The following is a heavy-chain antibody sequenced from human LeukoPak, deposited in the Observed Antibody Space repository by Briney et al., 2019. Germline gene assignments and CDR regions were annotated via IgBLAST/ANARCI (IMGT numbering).Heavy chain of an antibody. D-gene: IGHD6-19*01. CDR3: ARVQVKGSVAGPQTYYFDY. Sequence: SQTLSLTCAISGDSVSSNSAAWNWIRQSPSRGLEWLGRTYYRSKWYNDYAVSVKSRITINPDTSKNQSSLQLNSVTPEDTAVYYCARVQVKGSVAGPQTYYFDYWGQGTLVTVSS. CDR1: GDSVSSNSAA. CDR2: TYYRSKWYN. V-gene: IGHV6-1*01. J-gene: IGHJ4*02.